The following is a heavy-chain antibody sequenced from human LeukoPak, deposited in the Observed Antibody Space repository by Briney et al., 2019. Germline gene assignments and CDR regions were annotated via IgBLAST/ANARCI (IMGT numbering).Heavy chain of an antibody. J-gene: IGHJ4*02. V-gene: IGHV4-4*07. CDR1: GGSISSYY. Sequence: SETLSLTCTVSGGSISSYYWSWIRQPAGKGLEWIGRIYTSGSTNYNPSLKSRVTMSVDTSKNQFSLKLSSVTAADTAVYYCAREPNYDILTGSHYFDYWGQGTLVTVSS. CDR2: IYTSGST. D-gene: IGHD3-9*01. CDR3: AREPNYDILTGSHYFDY.